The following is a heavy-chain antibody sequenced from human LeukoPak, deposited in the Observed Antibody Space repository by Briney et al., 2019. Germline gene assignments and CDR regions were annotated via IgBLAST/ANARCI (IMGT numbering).Heavy chain of an antibody. CDR3: AADSGEY. CDR1: GYTFTSYY. V-gene: IGHV1-46*01. CDR2: INPSGGST. J-gene: IGHJ4*02. Sequence: ASVKVSCKASGYTFTSYYMHWVRQAPGQGLEWMGIINPSGGSTSYAQKFQERVTITRDMSTSTAYMELSSLRSEDMAVYYCAADSGEYWGQGTLVTVSS. D-gene: IGHD3-10*01.